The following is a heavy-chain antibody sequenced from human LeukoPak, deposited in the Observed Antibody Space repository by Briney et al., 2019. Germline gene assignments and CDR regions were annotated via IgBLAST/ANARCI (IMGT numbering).Heavy chain of an antibody. D-gene: IGHD1-26*01. Sequence: PGRSLRLSCATSGFTFNTYAMHWVRQAPGKGLEWVSAISGSGGSTYYADSVKGRFTISRDNSKNTLYLQMNSLRAEDTAVYYCAKDHGGSLTLDYWGQGTLVTVSS. CDR1: GFTFNTYA. V-gene: IGHV3-23*01. CDR3: AKDHGGSLTLDY. J-gene: IGHJ4*02. CDR2: ISGSGGST.